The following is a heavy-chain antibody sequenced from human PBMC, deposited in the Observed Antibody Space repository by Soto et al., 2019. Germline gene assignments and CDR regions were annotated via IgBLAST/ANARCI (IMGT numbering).Heavy chain of an antibody. Sequence: EVQLVETGGDLIQPRGSLRLSCAASGFTVSSDSMTWVRQAPGKGLEWISIIYSDNNTDYADSVKGRFSISRDTSKNILYLQMNSLRADDTAEYYCARHYSAMGVWGQGTTVTVSS. V-gene: IGHV3-53*02. CDR2: IYSDNNT. J-gene: IGHJ6*02. CDR3: ARHYSAMGV. CDR1: GFTVSSDS.